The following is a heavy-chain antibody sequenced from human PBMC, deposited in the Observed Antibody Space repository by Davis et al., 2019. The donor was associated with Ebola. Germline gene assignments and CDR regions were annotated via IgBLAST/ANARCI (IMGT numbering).Heavy chain of an antibody. CDR3: ARDRSYYYGSGSYLGNYYYYGMDV. V-gene: IGHV4-39*07. Sequence: PSETLSLTCTVSGGSTSSSSYYWGWIRQPPGKGLEWIGSIYYSGSTYYNPSLKSRVTISVDTSKNQFSLKLSSVTAADTAVYYCARDRSYYYGSGSYLGNYYYYGMDVWGQGTTVTVSS. D-gene: IGHD3-10*01. CDR2: IYYSGST. J-gene: IGHJ6*02. CDR1: GGSTSSSSYY.